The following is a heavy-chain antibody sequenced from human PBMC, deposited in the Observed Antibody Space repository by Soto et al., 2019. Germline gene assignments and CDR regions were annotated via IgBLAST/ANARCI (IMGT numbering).Heavy chain of an antibody. CDR3: ARWRGSGSYCYGMDV. V-gene: IGHV1-69*12. Sequence: QVQLVQSGAEVKKPGSSVKVSCTASGGTFSSYAISWVRQAPGQGLEWMGGIIPIFGTANYAQKFQGRVTITADESTSTAYMELSSLRSEATAVHYGARWRGSGSYCYGMDVWGQGTTVTVSS. D-gene: IGHD3-10*01. CDR2: IIPIFGTA. J-gene: IGHJ6*02. CDR1: GGTFSSYA.